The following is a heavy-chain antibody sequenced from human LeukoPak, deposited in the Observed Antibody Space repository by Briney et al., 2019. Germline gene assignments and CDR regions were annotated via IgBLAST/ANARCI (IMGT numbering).Heavy chain of an antibody. CDR1: GFTFSSYW. CDR3: ARVGPATEYYYYYYMDV. CDR2: IKQDGSEQ. Sequence: PGGSLRLSCAASGFTFSSYWMSWVRQAPGKGLEWVANIKQDGSEQYYVASVKGRFTISRDNAKNSLYLQMNSLRAEDTAVYYCARVGPATEYYYYYYMDVWGKGTTVTVSS. D-gene: IGHD2-2*01. V-gene: IGHV3-7*01. J-gene: IGHJ6*03.